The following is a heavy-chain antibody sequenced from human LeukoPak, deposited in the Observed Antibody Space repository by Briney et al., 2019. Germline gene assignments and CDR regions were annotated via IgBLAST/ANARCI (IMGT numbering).Heavy chain of an antibody. CDR3: ASGVVPAAIWFDP. V-gene: IGHV1-2*02. J-gene: IGHJ5*02. Sequence: GASVKVSCKASGYTFTGYYMHWVRQASGQGLEWMGWINPNSGGTNYAQKFQGRVTMTRDTSISTAYMELSRLRSDDTAVYYCASGVVPAAIWFDPWGQGTLVTVSS. CDR1: GYTFTGYY. D-gene: IGHD2-2*01. CDR2: INPNSGGT.